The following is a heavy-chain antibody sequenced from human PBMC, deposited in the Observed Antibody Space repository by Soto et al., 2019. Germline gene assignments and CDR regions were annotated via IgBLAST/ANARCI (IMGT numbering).Heavy chain of an antibody. CDR1: GGSISSYY. V-gene: IGHV4-59*01. D-gene: IGHD3-3*01. CDR2: IYYSGST. J-gene: IGHJ5*02. CDR3: ARWSITIFGGSWFDP. Sequence: PSETLSLTCTVSGGSISSYYWSWIRQPPGKGLEWIGYIYYSGSTNYNPSLKSRVTISVDTSKNQFSLKLSSVTAADTAVYYCARWSITIFGGSWFDPWGQGTLGTVSS.